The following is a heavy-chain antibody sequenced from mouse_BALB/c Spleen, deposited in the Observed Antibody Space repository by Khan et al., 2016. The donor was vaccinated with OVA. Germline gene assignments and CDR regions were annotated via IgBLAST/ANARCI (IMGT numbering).Heavy chain of an antibody. CDR3: ARDFRYYGSRGAVDY. CDR1: GYTFTSYS. Sequence: QVQLQQSGAELARPGASVKMSCKASGYTFTSYSMHWIKQRPGQGLEWIGNINPCNTYTNYNQKFKDKTTLTADTSSSPAYMQLSSLTSEDSAVYYCARDFRYYGSRGAVDYWGQGTSVTVAS. V-gene: IGHV1-4*01. D-gene: IGHD1-1*01. CDR2: INPCNTYT. J-gene: IGHJ4*01.